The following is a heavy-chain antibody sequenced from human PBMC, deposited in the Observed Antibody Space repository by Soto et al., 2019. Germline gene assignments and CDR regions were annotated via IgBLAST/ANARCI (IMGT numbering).Heavy chain of an antibody. D-gene: IGHD6-13*01. CDR2: IYWNDDK. CDR1: GFSLSTSGVG. Sequence: QITLKESGPTLVKPTQTLTLTCTFSGFSLSTSGVGVGWIRQPPGKALEWLALIYWNDDKRYSPSLKSRLTITKDTSKNQVVLTMTNMDPVDTATYYCAHRFDPYSSSWYLDWFDPWGQGTLVTVSS. V-gene: IGHV2-5*01. J-gene: IGHJ5*02. CDR3: AHRFDPYSSSWYLDWFDP.